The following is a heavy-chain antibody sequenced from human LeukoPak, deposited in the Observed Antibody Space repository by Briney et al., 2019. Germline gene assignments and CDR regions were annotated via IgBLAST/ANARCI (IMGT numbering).Heavy chain of an antibody. CDR2: IYYSGST. D-gene: IGHD3-10*01. V-gene: IGHV4-59*01. Sequence: SETLSLTCTVAGGSISSYYWSWIRQPPGKGLEWIGYIYYSGSTNYNPSLKSRVTISVATSKNQFSLKLSSVTAADTAVYYCARAMKQFRDDAFDIWGQGTMVTVSS. CDR3: ARAMKQFRDDAFDI. J-gene: IGHJ3*02. CDR1: GGSISSYY.